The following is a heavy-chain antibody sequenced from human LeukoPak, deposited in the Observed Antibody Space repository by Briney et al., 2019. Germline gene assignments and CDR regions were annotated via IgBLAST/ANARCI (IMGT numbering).Heavy chain of an antibody. J-gene: IGHJ4*02. V-gene: IGHV4-61*05. D-gene: IGHD4-17*01. CDR3: ARQGDYEYYFDY. CDR1: GGSISSSSYS. CDR2: IYTSGST. Sequence: SETLSLTCTVSGGSISSSSYSWGWIRQPPGKGLEWIGRIYTSGSTNYNPSLKSRVTMSVDTSKNQFSLKLSSVTAADTAVYYCARQGDYEYYFDYWGQGTLVTVSS.